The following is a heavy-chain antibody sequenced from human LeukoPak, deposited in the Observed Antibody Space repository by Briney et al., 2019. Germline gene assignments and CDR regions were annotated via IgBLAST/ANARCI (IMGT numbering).Heavy chain of an antibody. CDR1: GFTFSSYA. J-gene: IGHJ4*02. V-gene: IGHV3-23*01. CDR3: AKMRHIVVVTATLDY. D-gene: IGHD2-21*02. Sequence: QAGGSLRLSCAASGFTFSSYAMSWVRQAPGKGLEWVSAISGSGGSTYYADSVKGRFTISRDNSKNTLYLQMNSLRAEDTAVYYCAKMRHIVVVTATLDYWGQGTLVTVSS. CDR2: ISGSGGST.